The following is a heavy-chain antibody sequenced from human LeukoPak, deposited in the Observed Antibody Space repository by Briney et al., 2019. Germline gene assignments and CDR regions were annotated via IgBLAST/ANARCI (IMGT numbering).Heavy chain of an antibody. CDR2: ISDDVDNK. CDR1: GFTFSNYA. J-gene: IGHJ4*02. Sequence: GGSLRLSCIASGFTFSNYAMHWVRQAPGKGLEWVAVISDDVDNKYYADSVKGRFTISRDNSKNTLYLQMNSLRAEDTAVYYCARDPRWGSTLITRTFDYWGPGTLVSVSS. V-gene: IGHV3-30*04. CDR3: ARDPRWGSTLITRTFDY. D-gene: IGHD3-16*01.